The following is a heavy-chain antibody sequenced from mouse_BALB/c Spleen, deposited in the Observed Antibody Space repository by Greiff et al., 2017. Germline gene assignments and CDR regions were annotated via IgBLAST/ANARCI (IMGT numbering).Heavy chain of an antibody. Sequence: EVQRVESGGGLVQPGGSRKLSCEASGFTFSSFGMHWVRQAPEKGLEWVAYISSGSSTIYYADTVKGRFTIARDNPKNTLFLQMTSLRSEDTAMYYCARGDGYYGYFDYWGQGTTLTVSS. CDR3: ARGDGYYGYFDY. D-gene: IGHD2-3*01. V-gene: IGHV5-17*02. J-gene: IGHJ2*01. CDR2: ISSGSSTI. CDR1: GFTFSSFG.